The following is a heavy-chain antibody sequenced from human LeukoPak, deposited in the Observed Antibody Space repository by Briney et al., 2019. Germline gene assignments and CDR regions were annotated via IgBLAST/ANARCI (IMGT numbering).Heavy chain of an antibody. CDR2: INPSGGST. CDR1: GYIFTSYS. J-gene: IGHJ3*02. D-gene: IGHD3-10*01. V-gene: IGHV1-46*03. Sequence: ASVKVSRKASGYIFTSYSMHWVRQAPGQGLEWMGIINPSGGSTSYAQKFQGRVTMTRDTSTSTVYMELSSLRSDDTAMYYCARDPLSGDAFDIWGQGTMVTVSS. CDR3: ARDPLSGDAFDI.